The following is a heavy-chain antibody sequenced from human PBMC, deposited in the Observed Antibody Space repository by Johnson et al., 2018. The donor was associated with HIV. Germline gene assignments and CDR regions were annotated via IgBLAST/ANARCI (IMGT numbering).Heavy chain of an antibody. V-gene: IGHV3-15*05. D-gene: IGHD6-19*01. CDR2: IKSKTDGGTT. CDR3: AKVIAVAGTGAFDI. CDR1: GFTFSNAW. Sequence: VQLVESGGGLVKPGGSLRLSCAASGFTFSNAWMSWVRQAPGKGLEWVGRIKSKTDGGTTDYAAPVKGRFTISRDNAMNSLYLQMNTVRAEDTAVYYCAKVIAVAGTGAFDIWGQGTMVTVSS. J-gene: IGHJ3*02.